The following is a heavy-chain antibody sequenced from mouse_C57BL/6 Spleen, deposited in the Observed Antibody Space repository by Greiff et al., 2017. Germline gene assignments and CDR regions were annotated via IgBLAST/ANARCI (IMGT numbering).Heavy chain of an antibody. Sequence: QVQLQQPGAELVMPGASVKLSCKASGYTFTSYWMHWVKQRPGQGLEWIGEIDPSDSYTNYNQKFKGKSTLTVAKSSSTAYMQLSSLTSEDSAVYYCARSKRNYFDYWGQGTTLTVSS. CDR2: IDPSDSYT. V-gene: IGHV1-69*01. J-gene: IGHJ2*01. CDR1: GYTFTSYW. CDR3: ARSKRNYFDY.